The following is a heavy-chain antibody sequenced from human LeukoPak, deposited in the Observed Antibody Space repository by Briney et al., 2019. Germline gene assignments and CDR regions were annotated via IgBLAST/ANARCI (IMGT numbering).Heavy chain of an antibody. J-gene: IGHJ6*02. CDR2: ISSSSSTI. D-gene: IGHD5-18*01. CDR1: GFIFSNYG. CDR3: ARVGFQDTTMVNSYYYGMDV. V-gene: IGHV3-48*04. Sequence: GGSLRLSCAASGFIFSNYGMSWVRQDPGKGLEWVSYISSSSSTIYYADSVKGRFTISRDNAKNSLYLQMNSLRAEDTAVYYCARVGFQDTTMVNSYYYGMDVWGQGTTVTVSS.